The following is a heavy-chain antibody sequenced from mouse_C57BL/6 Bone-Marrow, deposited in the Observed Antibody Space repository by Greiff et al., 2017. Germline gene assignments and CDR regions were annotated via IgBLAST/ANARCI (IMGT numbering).Heavy chain of an antibody. D-gene: IGHD2-5*01. CDR3: AISGGYSNPLYLHSIHS. CDR1: GYTFTSYW. V-gene: IGHV1-59*01. J-gene: IGHJ4*01. Sequence: VQLQQPGAELVRPGTSVKLSCKVSGYTFTSYWMHWVKQRPGQGLEWIGVIDPSDSYTNYNQKFKGKATLTVDTSSSPAYMQLSSLTSEASPVCFGAISGGYSNPLYLHSIHSWG. CDR2: IDPSDSYT.